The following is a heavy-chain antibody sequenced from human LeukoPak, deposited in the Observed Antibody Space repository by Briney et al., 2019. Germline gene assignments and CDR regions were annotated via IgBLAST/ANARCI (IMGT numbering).Heavy chain of an antibody. CDR2: ISGSGGTS. D-gene: IGHD3-10*01. J-gene: IGHJ4*02. V-gene: IGHV3-23*01. CDR1: GYSISSGYY. CDR3: AKDPYYGAGSYQVDN. Sequence: PSETLSLTCAVSGYSISSGYYWGWIRPPPGKGLEWVSDISGSGGTSYYADSVKGRFTISRDNSKNTLYLQMNSLRAEDTTVYYCAKDPYYGAGSYQVDNWGQGTLVTVSS.